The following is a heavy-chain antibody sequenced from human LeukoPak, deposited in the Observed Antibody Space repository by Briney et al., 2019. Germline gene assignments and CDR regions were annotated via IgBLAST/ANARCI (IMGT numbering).Heavy chain of an antibody. Sequence: SQTLSLTCAISGDSVSSNSATWNWIRQSPSRGLEWLRRTYYRSKWYNDYAVSVNSRITINPDTSKNQFSLQLNSVTPEDTAVYYCARTVAGTGSIAYDIWGQGTMVTVSS. J-gene: IGHJ3*02. CDR2: TYYRSKWYN. V-gene: IGHV6-1*01. D-gene: IGHD6-19*01. CDR1: GDSVSSNSAT. CDR3: ARTVAGTGSIAYDI.